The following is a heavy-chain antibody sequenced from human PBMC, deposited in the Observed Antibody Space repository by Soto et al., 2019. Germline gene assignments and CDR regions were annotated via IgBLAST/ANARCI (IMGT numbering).Heavy chain of an antibody. V-gene: IGHV3-21*01. CDR1: GFTFSSYS. Sequence: EVQLVESGGGLVKPGGSLRLSCAASGFTFSSYSMNWVRQAPGKGLEWVSSISSSSSYIYYADSVKGRFTISRDNAKNSLYLQMNSLRAEDTAVYYCARGSPIGYYYYYGMDVWGQGTTVTVSS. J-gene: IGHJ6*02. D-gene: IGHD1-26*01. CDR3: ARGSPIGYYYYYGMDV. CDR2: ISSSSSYI.